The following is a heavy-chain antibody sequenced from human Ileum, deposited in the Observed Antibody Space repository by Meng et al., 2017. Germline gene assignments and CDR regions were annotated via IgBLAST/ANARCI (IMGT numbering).Heavy chain of an antibody. J-gene: IGHJ4*02. CDR3: ARDPYSGGPGDY. CDR2: IHYTAGT. D-gene: IGHD1-26*01. Sequence: RTSGQGLGKPVGSSPLLCAVCGGPSSATNWWYVVRQPPGKGLEWLGEIHYTAGTNYNPSLKSRVTMSVDKAKNQFSLILTSVTAADTAVYYCARDPYSGGPGDYWGQGTLVTVSS. V-gene: IGHV4-4*02. CDR1: GGPSSATNW.